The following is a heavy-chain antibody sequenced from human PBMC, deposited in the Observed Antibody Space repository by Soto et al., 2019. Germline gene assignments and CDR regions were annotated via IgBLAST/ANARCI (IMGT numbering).Heavy chain of an antibody. CDR2: VIPILGAA. CDR1: GGTFSSHT. CDR3: ARALMTSEPRGIWGKFRYIFYYYMDV. Sequence: QVQLVQSAAEVKNPGSSVKVSCKASGGTFSSHTINWVRRAPGQGLEWMGRVIPILGAADYAQKFLGRVTITADKSTNTAYMELTSLTSEDTAVYYCARALMTSEPRGIWGKFRYIFYYYMDVWGEGTTVTVSS. D-gene: IGHD3-16*02. J-gene: IGHJ6*03. V-gene: IGHV1-69*08.